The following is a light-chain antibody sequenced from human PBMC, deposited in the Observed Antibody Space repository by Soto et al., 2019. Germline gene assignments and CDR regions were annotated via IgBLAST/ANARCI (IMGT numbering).Light chain of an antibody. CDR1: KLGNKY. V-gene: IGLV3-1*01. J-gene: IGLJ2*01. Sequence: SYELTQPPSVSVSPGQTASITCSGDKLGNKYACWYQQKTGQSPVLVIYQDSKRPSGILERFSGSNSGNTATLTISGTQAMDEADYYCQVWDSSIVVFGGGTKVTVL. CDR2: QDS. CDR3: QVWDSSIVV.